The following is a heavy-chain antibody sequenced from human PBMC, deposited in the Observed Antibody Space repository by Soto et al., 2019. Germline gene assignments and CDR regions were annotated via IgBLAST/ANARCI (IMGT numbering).Heavy chain of an antibody. CDR1: GFTFRSYS. V-gene: IGHV3-21*01. D-gene: IGHD6-19*01. CDR2: ISSTSTYI. J-gene: IGHJ4*02. Sequence: VQLVESGGGLVKPGGSLRLSCAASGFTFRSYSMNWVRQAPGKGLEWVSSISSTSTYIYYADSLKGRFTISRDNAKKSFYLQMNNVTAEDTAVYYCARTDASGAPFGHWGQGTLVTVSS. CDR3: ARTDASGAPFGH.